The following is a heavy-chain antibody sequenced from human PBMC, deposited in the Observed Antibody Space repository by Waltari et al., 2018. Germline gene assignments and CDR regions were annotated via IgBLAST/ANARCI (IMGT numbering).Heavy chain of an antibody. CDR3: ARGSSWYRVDY. Sequence: QVQLQESGPGLVKPSQTLSLTCAVSGGSISSGFHYWSWIRQHPGKGLEWIGYIYFSGSTYYNPALKSRVTISVDRSKNQFSLKLNSVTAADTAVYYCARGSSWYRVDYWGQGTLVTVSS. V-gene: IGHV4-31*11. CDR1: GGSISSGFHY. CDR2: IYFSGST. J-gene: IGHJ4*02. D-gene: IGHD6-13*01.